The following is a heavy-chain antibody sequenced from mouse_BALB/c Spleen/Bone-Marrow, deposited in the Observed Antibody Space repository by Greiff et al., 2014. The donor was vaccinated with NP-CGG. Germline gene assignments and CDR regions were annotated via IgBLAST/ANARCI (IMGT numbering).Heavy chain of an antibody. Sequence: VQLQQSGAELVKPGASVKLSCTASGFNVKDTYMHWVKQRPEQGLEWIGRIDPANGNTKYDPKFQGKATITADKSSSTAYLQLSSLTSEDTAVYYCAFYYYGSSLFAYWGQGTLVTVSA. D-gene: IGHD1-1*01. V-gene: IGHV14-3*02. CDR2: IDPANGNT. CDR1: GFNVKDTY. CDR3: AFYYYGSSLFAY. J-gene: IGHJ3*01.